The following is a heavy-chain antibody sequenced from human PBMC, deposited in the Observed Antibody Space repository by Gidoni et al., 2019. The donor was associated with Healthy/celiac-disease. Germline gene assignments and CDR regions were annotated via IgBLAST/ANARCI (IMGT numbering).Heavy chain of an antibody. CDR1: GFTFSSYG. J-gene: IGHJ6*02. V-gene: IGHV3-30*18. D-gene: IGHD3-10*01. CDR3: AKGGFGELGMDV. CDR2: ISYDGSNK. Sequence: QVQLVESGAGVVQPGRSLRLSCAASGFTFSSYGMHWVRQAPGKGLEWVAVISYDGSNKYYADSVKGRFTISRDNSKNTLYLQMNSLRAEDTAVYYCAKGGFGELGMDVWGQGTTVTVSS.